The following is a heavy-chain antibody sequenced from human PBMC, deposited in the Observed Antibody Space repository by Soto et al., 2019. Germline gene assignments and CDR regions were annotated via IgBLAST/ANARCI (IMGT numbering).Heavy chain of an antibody. J-gene: IGHJ4*02. V-gene: IGHV3-11*05. CDR2: ISSSTSHT. CDR3: ASGRGAAADYFDF. CDR1: GFTFSDYY. Sequence: QVQLVESGGGLVKPGGSLRLSCAVSGFTFSDYYMTWIRQAPGKGLEWVSYISSSTSHTNYADSVKGRFTISRDNAKNSVFPQMNSLTAEDTAVYYGASGRGAAADYFDFWGQGTLVTVSS. D-gene: IGHD6-25*01.